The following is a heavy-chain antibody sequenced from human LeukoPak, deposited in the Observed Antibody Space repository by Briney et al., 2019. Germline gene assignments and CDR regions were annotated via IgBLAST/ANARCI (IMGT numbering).Heavy chain of an antibody. J-gene: IGHJ6*02. V-gene: IGHV3-30-3*01. Sequence: GRSLRLSCAASGFTFSSYAMHWVRQAPGKGLEWVAVISYDGSNKYYADSVKGRFTISRDNSKNTLYLQMNSLRAEDTAVYYCARDPTYYYDSSRRRYYYYGMDVWGQGTTVTVSS. D-gene: IGHD3-22*01. CDR3: ARDPTYYYDSSRRRYYYYGMDV. CDR1: GFTFSSYA. CDR2: ISYDGSNK.